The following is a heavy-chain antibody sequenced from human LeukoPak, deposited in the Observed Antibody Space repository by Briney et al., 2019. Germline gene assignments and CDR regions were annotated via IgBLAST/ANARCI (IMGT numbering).Heavy chain of an antibody. D-gene: IGHD6-6*01. CDR3: ARGWRSSENWFDP. Sequence: ASVKVSCKAPGYTFTSYDINWVRQATGQGLEWMGWMNPNSGNTGYAQKFQGRVTMTRNTSISTAYMELSSLRSEDTAVYYCARGWRSSENWFDPWGQGTLVTVSS. CDR2: MNPNSGNT. J-gene: IGHJ5*02. V-gene: IGHV1-8*01. CDR1: GYTFTSYD.